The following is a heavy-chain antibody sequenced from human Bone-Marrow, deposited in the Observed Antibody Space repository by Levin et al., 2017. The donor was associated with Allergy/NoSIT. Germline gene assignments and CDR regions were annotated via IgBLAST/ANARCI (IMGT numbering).Heavy chain of an antibody. V-gene: IGHV1-46*01. CDR2: ITPNGDHT. CDR1: GHSFSSNH. D-gene: IGHD1-1*01. CDR3: ARERQENGEGNWFDP. J-gene: IGHJ5*02. Sequence: ASVKVSCKASGHSFSSNHMHWVRQAPGQGLEWMGMITPNGDHTGYAQKFQGRVTMTRDTSTNTVYMELRSLRSEDTAVYFCARERQENGEGNWFDPWGQGTLVTVSS.